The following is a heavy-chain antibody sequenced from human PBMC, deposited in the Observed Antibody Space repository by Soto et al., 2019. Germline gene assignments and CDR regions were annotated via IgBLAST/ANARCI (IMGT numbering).Heavy chain of an antibody. CDR2: ISYDVSNK. V-gene: IGHV3-30*18. J-gene: IGHJ6*02. D-gene: IGHD3-16*01. CDR1: GFTFSSYG. Sequence: PGGSLRLSCAASGFTFSSYGMHWVRQAPGKGLEWVAVISYDVSNKYYADSVKGRFTISRDNSKNTLYLQMNSLRAEDTAVYYCAKGNPGGYYYGMDVWGQGTTVTVSS. CDR3: AKGNPGGYYYGMDV.